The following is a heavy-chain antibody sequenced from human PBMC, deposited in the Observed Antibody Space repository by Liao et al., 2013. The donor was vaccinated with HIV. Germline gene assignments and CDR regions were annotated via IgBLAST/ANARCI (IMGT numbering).Heavy chain of an antibody. Sequence: QVQLQESGPGLVKPSETLSLTCTVSGDSISSYYWSWIRQPDGKGLEWIGRFSTSESMNYNPSLKSRVTMSVDTSKNQFSLKLSSVTAADTAVYYCARALPSKGGSGFFVAFDPWGPGTLVTVSS. J-gene: IGHJ5*02. V-gene: IGHV4-4*07. CDR1: GDSISSYY. D-gene: IGHD2-21*01. CDR2: FSTSESM. CDR3: ARALPSKGGSGFFVAFDP.